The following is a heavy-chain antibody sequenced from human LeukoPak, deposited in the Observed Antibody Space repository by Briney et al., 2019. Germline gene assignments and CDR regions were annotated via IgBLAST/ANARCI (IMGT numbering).Heavy chain of an antibody. CDR2: INSDGSST. Sequence: PGGSLRLSCAASGFTFSRYWMHWVRQAPGKGLVWVSRINSDGSSTSYADSVKGRFTISRDNSKNTLYLQMNSLRAEDTAVYYCAKDYCGGDCYPYYFDYWGQGTLVTVSS. D-gene: IGHD2-21*01. V-gene: IGHV3-74*01. J-gene: IGHJ4*02. CDR1: GFTFSRYW. CDR3: AKDYCGGDCYPYYFDY.